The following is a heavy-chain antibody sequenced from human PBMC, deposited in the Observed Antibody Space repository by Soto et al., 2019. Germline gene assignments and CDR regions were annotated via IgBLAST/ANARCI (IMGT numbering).Heavy chain of an antibody. CDR2: ISGRGGST. CDR1: RFSFSSYA. J-gene: IGHJ4*02. Sequence: LRLSCAASRFSFSSYAMNWVRQAPGKGLEWVSGISGRGGSTIYADSVKGRFTISRDNSKNTLYLQMNSLRGEDRAVYYCAKDFYDILTGHYGPLDYWGQGTLVTVSS. V-gene: IGHV3-23*01. CDR3: AKDFYDILTGHYGPLDY. D-gene: IGHD3-9*01.